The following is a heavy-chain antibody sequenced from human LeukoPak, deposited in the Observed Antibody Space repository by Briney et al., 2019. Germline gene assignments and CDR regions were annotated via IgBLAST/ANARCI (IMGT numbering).Heavy chain of an antibody. CDR2: IYYSGST. CDR1: GGSISSGAYS. CDR3: ARGDSRGAFDI. Sequence: SETLSLTCAVSGGSISSGAYSWSWIRQPPGKGLEWIGYIYYSGSTYYNPSLKSRVTISVDRSKNQFSLKLSSVTAADTAVYYCARGDSRGAFDIWGQGTMVTVSS. J-gene: IGHJ3*02. V-gene: IGHV4-30-2*01. D-gene: IGHD3-22*01.